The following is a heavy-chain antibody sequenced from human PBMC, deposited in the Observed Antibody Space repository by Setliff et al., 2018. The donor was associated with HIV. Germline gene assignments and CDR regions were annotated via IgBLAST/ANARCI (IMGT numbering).Heavy chain of an antibody. V-gene: IGHV3-30*04. CDR1: GFTFSRYG. CDR2: ISYDGSKK. D-gene: IGHD6-13*01. Sequence: SGGSLRLSCAASGFTFSRYGMHWVRQAPGKGLEWVAFISYDGSKKYDADFVKGRFTISRDNSKNTLYLQMNSLRTDDTAVYYCARDCRVGWVFTYGMDVWGQGTLVTVSS. CDR3: ARDCRVGWVFTYGMDV. J-gene: IGHJ6*02.